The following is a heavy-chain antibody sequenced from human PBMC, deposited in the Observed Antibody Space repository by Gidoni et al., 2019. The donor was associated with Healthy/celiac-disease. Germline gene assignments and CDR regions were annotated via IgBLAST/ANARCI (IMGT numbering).Heavy chain of an antibody. Sequence: EVQLVESGGGLVKPGGSLRLSCAASGFTFSSYSMNWVRQAPGKGLEWVSSISSSSSYIYYADSVKGRFTISRDNAKNSLYLQMNSLRAEDTAVYYCARSQSIAARRIDAFDIWGQGTMVTVSS. CDR1: GFTFSSYS. CDR2: ISSSSSYI. V-gene: IGHV3-21*01. J-gene: IGHJ3*02. CDR3: ARSQSIAARRIDAFDI. D-gene: IGHD6-6*01.